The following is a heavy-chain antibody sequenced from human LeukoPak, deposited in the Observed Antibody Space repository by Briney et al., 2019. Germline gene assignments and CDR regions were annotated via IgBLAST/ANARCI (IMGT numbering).Heavy chain of an antibody. CDR3: ARDPNYDFWSGYPKSSYYFDY. V-gene: IGHV1-2*02. Sequence: ASVKVSCKASGYTFTGYYMQWVRQAPGQGLEWMGWINPNSGGTNYAQKFQGRVTMTRDTSISTAYMELSRLRSDDTAVYYCARDPNYDFWSGYPKSSYYFDYWGQGTLVTVSS. J-gene: IGHJ4*02. CDR1: GYTFTGYY. CDR2: INPNSGGT. D-gene: IGHD3-3*01.